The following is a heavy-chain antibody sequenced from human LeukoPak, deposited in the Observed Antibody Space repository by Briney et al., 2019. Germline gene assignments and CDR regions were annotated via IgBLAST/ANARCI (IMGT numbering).Heavy chain of an antibody. D-gene: IGHD3-10*01. CDR2: IKQDGSEK. CDR1: GFTFSTYW. J-gene: IGHJ5*02. V-gene: IGHV3-7*01. CDR3: ARERYGSGSYYNTPRWFDP. Sequence: GGSLRLSCAASGFTFSTYWMSWVRQAPGKGLEWVANIKQDGSEKYYVDSVKGRFTISRDNAKNSLYLQMNSLRAEDTAVYYCARERYGSGSYYNTPRWFDPWGQGTLVTVSS.